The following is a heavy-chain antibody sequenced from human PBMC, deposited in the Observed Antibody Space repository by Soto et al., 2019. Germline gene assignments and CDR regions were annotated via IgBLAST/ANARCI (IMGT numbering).Heavy chain of an antibody. J-gene: IGHJ4*02. Sequence: SETLSLTCTASGGSISSGDYYWSWIRQPPGKGLEWIGYIYYSGSTYYNPSLKSRVTISVDTSKNQFSLKLSSVTAADTAVYYCARGQNYDSSGYYIQVPYYFDYWGQGTLVTVSS. V-gene: IGHV4-30-4*01. CDR3: ARGQNYDSSGYYIQVPYYFDY. D-gene: IGHD3-22*01. CDR2: IYYSGST. CDR1: GGSISSGDYY.